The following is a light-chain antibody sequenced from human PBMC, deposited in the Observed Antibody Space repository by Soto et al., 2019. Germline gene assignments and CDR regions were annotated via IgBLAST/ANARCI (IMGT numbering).Light chain of an antibody. CDR3: SSFTTSTAFV. CDR1: TSDVGSYDY. CDR2: DVS. V-gene: IGLV2-14*03. J-gene: IGLJ1*01. Sequence: QSALAQPASVSGSPGQSITISCTGTTSDVGSYDYVSWFQQHPGKAPKLIIYDVSHWPSGVSDRFSGSKSGNTASLTISGLQAEDEADYYCSSFTTSTAFVFGTGTKLTVL.